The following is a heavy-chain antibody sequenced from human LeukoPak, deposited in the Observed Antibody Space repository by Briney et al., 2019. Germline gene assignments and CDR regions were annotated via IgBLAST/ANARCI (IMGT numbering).Heavy chain of an antibody. CDR1: GYTFTGYY. J-gene: IGHJ6*03. CDR2: INPNSGGT. Sequence: GASVTVSCTASGYTFTGYYMHWVRQAPGQGLEWMGWINPNSGGTNYAQKFQGRVTMTRDTSISTAYMELSRLRSDDTTVYYCARGMRPRPGWSYYYMDVWGKGTTVTVSS. V-gene: IGHV1-2*02. CDR3: ARGMRPRPGWSYYYMDV. D-gene: IGHD6-6*01.